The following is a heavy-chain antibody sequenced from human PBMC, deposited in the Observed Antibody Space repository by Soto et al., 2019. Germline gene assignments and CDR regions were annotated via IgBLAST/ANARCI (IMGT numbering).Heavy chain of an antibody. J-gene: IGHJ1*01. CDR2: ISDSGST. CDR1: GGSISDGYY. D-gene: IGHD3-22*01. Sequence: SETLSLTCTVSGGSISDGYYWSWIRQHPGKGLEWIGSISDSGSTSYNPSLKSRLTISVDTSKNQFSLKVSSVTVADTAVYYCARDLDGLHDDTSGPFPRPGWGQGTLVTVSS. CDR3: ARDLDGLHDDTSGPFPRPG. V-gene: IGHV4-31*03.